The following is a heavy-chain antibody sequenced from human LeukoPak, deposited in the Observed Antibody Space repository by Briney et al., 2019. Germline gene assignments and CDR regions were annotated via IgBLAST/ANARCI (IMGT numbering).Heavy chain of an antibody. J-gene: IGHJ4*02. CDR2: IRYDGSNK. Sequence: GGSRRLSCAASGFTFSIFGMHWVRQAQGKGLEWVAFIRYDGSNKYYADSVKGRFTISRDNSKNTLYLQRDSLRADDTAVYYCATDHHSRWELLGYWGQGTLVTVSS. CDR3: ATDHHSRWELLGY. CDR1: GFTFSIFG. D-gene: IGHD1-26*01. V-gene: IGHV3-30*02.